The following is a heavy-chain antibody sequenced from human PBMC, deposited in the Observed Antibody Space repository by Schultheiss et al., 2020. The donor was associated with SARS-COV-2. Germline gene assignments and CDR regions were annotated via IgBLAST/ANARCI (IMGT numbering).Heavy chain of an antibody. CDR1: GGSVSSGSYY. Sequence: SETLSLTCTVSGGSVSSGSYYWGWIRQPPGKGLEWIGYIYYSGSTYYNPSLKSRVTISVDTSKNQFSLKLSSVTAADTAVYYCARDPDYGSGSYWGQGTLVTVSS. D-gene: IGHD3-10*01. J-gene: IGHJ4*02. CDR2: IYYSGST. CDR3: ARDPDYGSGSY. V-gene: IGHV4-39*07.